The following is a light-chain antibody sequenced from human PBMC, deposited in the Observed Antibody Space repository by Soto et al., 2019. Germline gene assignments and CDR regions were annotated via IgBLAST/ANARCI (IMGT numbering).Light chain of an antibody. V-gene: IGLV1-44*01. CDR3: AAWDDSLNGPV. J-gene: IGLJ2*01. CDR1: SSNIGSNT. Sequence: QSVLTQPTSASGTPGPRVTISCSGSSSNIGSNTVNWYQQLPGTAPKLLMYSNNQRPSGIPDRFSGSKSGTSASLAISGLQSEDEADYYCAAWDDSLNGPVFGVETKLTVL. CDR2: SNN.